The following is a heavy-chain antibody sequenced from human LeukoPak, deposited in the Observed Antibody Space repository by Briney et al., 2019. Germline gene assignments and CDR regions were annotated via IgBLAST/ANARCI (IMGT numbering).Heavy chain of an antibody. CDR2: IYHSGST. V-gene: IGHV4-4*02. J-gene: IGHJ3*02. D-gene: IGHD1-1*01. CDR3: ARRDNWNLDAFDI. Sequence: SGTLSLTCAVSGGSISSSNWWSWVRQPPGKGLEWIGEIYHSGSTNYNPSLKSRVTISVDKSKNQFSLKLSSATAADTAVYYCARRDNWNLDAFDIWGQGTMVTVSS. CDR1: GGSISSSNW.